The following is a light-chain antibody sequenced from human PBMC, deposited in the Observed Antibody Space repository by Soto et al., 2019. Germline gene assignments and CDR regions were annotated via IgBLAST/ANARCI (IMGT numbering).Light chain of an antibody. CDR2: DVS. CDR3: CSYTTSNTRQIV. J-gene: IGLJ1*01. Sequence: QSARTQPASGSGSPGQSITISCTGTSSDVGGYNYVSWYQHHPGKAPKLMIYDVSNRPSGVSNRFSGSKSGNTASLTISGLQPEDEADYYCCSYTTSNTRQIVFGTGTKVTVL. V-gene: IGLV2-14*03. CDR1: SSDVGGYNY.